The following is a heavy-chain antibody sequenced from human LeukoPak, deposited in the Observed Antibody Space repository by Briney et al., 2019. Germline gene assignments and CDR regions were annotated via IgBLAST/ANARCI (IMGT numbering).Heavy chain of an antibody. CDR1: GFTFSSYD. CDR2: IRYDGSNK. CDR3: AKGSKAVLFTRDHYMDV. V-gene: IGHV3-30*02. D-gene: IGHD3-3*01. Sequence: QLGGSLRLSCAASGFTFSSYDIHWVRQAPGKGLEWVAFIRYDGSNKYYADSVRGRFTISRDNSKNTLYLQMNSLRAEDTAVYFCAKGSKAVLFTRDHYMDVWGKGTTVTISS. J-gene: IGHJ6*03.